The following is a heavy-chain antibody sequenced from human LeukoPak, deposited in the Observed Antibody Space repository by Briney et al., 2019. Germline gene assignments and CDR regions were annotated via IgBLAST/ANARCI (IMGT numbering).Heavy chain of an antibody. CDR1: GYGSGCSFTSHW. J-gene: IGHJ5*02. V-gene: IGHV5-51*01. CDR2: IYPRDSNT. D-gene: IGHD6-13*01. Sequence: GESLKISCKGSGYGSGCSFTSHWIAWVRQMPGKGLEWMGIIYPRDSNTIYSPSFQGQVTISVDTSINTAYLQWISLKASDTAMCYCARHPIAAGGAYNWFDPWGQGTLVTVSS. CDR3: ARHPIAAGGAYNWFDP.